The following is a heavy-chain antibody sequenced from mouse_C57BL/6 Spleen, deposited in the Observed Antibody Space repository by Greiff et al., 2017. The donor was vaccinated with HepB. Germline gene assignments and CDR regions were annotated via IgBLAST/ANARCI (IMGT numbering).Heavy chain of an antibody. CDR2: INPSNGGT. V-gene: IGHV1-53*01. D-gene: IGHD3-2*02. J-gene: IGHJ2*01. Sequence: QVQLQQPGTELVKPGASVKLSCKASGYTFTSYWMHWVKQRPGQGLEWIGNINPSNGGTNYNEKFKSKATLTVDKSSSTAYMQLSSLTSEESAVYYCASRGGDSSALYYFDYWGQGTTLTVSS. CDR3: ASRGGDSSALYYFDY. CDR1: GYTFTSYW.